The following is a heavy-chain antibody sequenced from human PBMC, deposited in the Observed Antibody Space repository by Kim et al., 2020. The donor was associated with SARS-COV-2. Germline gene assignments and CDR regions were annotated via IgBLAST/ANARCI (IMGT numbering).Heavy chain of an antibody. Sequence: SETLSLTCTVSGGSISSYYWSWIRQPPGKGLEWIGYIYYSGSTNYNPSLKSRVTISVDTSKNQFSLKLSSVTAADTAVYYCARGIRDYDFWGGYVDGMDVWGQGTTVTVSS. J-gene: IGHJ6*02. V-gene: IGHV4-59*01. CDR3: ARGIRDYDFWGGYVDGMDV. D-gene: IGHD3-3*01. CDR1: GGSISSYY. CDR2: IYYSGST.